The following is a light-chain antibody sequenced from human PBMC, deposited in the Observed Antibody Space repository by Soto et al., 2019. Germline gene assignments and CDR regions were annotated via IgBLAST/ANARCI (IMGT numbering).Light chain of an antibody. V-gene: IGKV1-39*01. CDR3: QQSYNTPFT. J-gene: IGKJ3*01. Sequence: DIQMTQSPSSLSASVGDRVTITCRASQSVSNYLNWYQQKPGKAPKLLIYAASSLQSGVPSRFSGSGSGTDFTLTISSLQREDFATYYCQQSYNTPFTFGPGTKVDIK. CDR2: AAS. CDR1: QSVSNY.